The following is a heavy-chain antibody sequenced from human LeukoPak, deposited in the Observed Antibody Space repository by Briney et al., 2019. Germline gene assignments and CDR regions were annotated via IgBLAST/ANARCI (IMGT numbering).Heavy chain of an antibody. CDR2: ISGGTT. Sequence: GGSLRLSCAASGFTFSNYWMHWVRQAPGKGLEWIGFISGGTTEYASSVTGRFTISRDDSTSIAYLQMNSLTTEDTAVYYCSRGSGWLSVYWGQGTLVTVSS. J-gene: IGHJ4*02. D-gene: IGHD6-19*01. CDR1: GFTFSNYW. V-gene: IGHV3-49*04. CDR3: SRGSGWLSVY.